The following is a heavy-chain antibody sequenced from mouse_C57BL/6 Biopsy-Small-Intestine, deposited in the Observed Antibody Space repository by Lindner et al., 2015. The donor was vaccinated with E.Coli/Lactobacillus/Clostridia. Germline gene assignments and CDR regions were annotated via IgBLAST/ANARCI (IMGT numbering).Heavy chain of an antibody. CDR2: IYPNNGGT. CDR1: GYTFTDYN. CDR3: ARKGLDY. V-gene: IGHV1-34*02. D-gene: IGHD3-3*01. Sequence: VQLQESGPELVKPGASVKISCKASGYTFTDYNMDWVKQSHGKSLEWIGYIYPNNGGTGYNQKFKSKATLTVDKSSSAAYMELHSLTSEDSAVYYCARKGLDYWGQGTTLTVSS. J-gene: IGHJ2*01.